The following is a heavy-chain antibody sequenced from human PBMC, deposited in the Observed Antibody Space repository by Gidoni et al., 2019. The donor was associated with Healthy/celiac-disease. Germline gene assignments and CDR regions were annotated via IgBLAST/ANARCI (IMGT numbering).Heavy chain of an antibody. CDR2: INPNSGGT. CDR3: ARDAAQPQWLTPLGYGMDV. D-gene: IGHD6-19*01. CDR1: GYTFNVYY. V-gene: IGHV1-2*02. J-gene: IGHJ6*02. Sequence: QVQLVQSGAEVKTPGASVKVSCKASGYTFNVYYMHLVRQAPGPWLEWMGWINPNSGGTNYAQKFQGRVTMTRDKSISTAYMELSRLRSDDTAVYYCARDAAQPQWLTPLGYGMDVWGQGTTVTVSS.